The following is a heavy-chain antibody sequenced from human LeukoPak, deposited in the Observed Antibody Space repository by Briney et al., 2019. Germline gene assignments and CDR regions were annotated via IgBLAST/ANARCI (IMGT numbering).Heavy chain of an antibody. J-gene: IGHJ4*02. CDR1: GFTVSSNY. CDR2: ISGSGGST. Sequence: PGGSLRLSCAASGFTVSSNYMSWVRQAPGKGLEWVSAISGSGGSTYYADSVKGRFTISRDNSKNTLYLQMNSLRAEDTAVYYCAKKKGAYDSSGYYPNYFDYWGQGTLVTVSS. D-gene: IGHD3-22*01. V-gene: IGHV3-23*01. CDR3: AKKKGAYDSSGYYPNYFDY.